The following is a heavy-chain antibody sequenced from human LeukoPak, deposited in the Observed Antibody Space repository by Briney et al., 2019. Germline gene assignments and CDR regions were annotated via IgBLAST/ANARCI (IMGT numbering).Heavy chain of an antibody. CDR2: INPNSGGT. J-gene: IGHJ4*02. CDR3: ASGGRTLRAMTTVTTVFDY. Sequence: GASVKVSCKASGYTFTGYYMHWVRQAPGQGLEWMGWINPNSGGTNYAQKFQGRVTMTRDTSISTAYMELSRLRSDDTAVYYCASGGRTLRAMTTVTTVFDYWGQGTLVTVSS. V-gene: IGHV1-2*02. CDR1: GYTFTGYY. D-gene: IGHD4-11*01.